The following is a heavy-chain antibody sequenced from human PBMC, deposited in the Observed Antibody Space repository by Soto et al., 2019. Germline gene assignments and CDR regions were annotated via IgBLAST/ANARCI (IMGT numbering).Heavy chain of an antibody. J-gene: IGHJ4*02. Sequence: SQTLSLTCAISGDSVSSNTAARNWIGSSPSRGLEWLGRTYYRSNWRHDYAVSVKSRITVNPDTSKNHFSLQLNSVTPDDTAVYYGARGVAGSGFDLWGQGTLVTVSS. CDR3: ARGVAGSGFDL. CDR1: GDSVSSNTAA. CDR2: TYYRSNWRH. D-gene: IGHD6-19*01. V-gene: IGHV6-1*01.